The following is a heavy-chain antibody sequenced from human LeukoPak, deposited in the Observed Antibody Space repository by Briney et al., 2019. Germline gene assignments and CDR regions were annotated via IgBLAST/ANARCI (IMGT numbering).Heavy chain of an antibody. D-gene: IGHD3-3*01. CDR3: ARAFADHLPLPEWNYYYYMDV. CDR1: GYTFTSYD. J-gene: IGHJ6*03. Sequence: ASVTLSCTASGYTFTSYDINWVRQAAGQGLEWMGWMNPNSGNTGYTQKFQRRVTMTRNTSISTAYMELSSLRSEDTAVYYYARAFADHLPLPEWNYYYYMDVWGKGTTVTVSS. CDR2: MNPNSGNT. V-gene: IGHV1-8*01.